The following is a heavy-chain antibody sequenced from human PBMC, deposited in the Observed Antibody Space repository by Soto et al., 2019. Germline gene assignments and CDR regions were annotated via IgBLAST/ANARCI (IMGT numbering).Heavy chain of an antibody. CDR2: IYHSGST. CDR3: GGGGGGGYDGYYYYYYYMDV. D-gene: IGHD5-12*01. J-gene: IGHJ6*03. V-gene: IGHV4-4*02. CDR1: SGSIRSSNW. Sequence: SETLSLTCAVSSGSIRSSNWWSWVRQPPGKGLEWIGEIYHSGSTNYNPSLKSRVTISVDKSKNQFSLKLSSVTAADTAVYYWGGGGGGGYDGYYYYYYYMDVWGKGTTVTVLL.